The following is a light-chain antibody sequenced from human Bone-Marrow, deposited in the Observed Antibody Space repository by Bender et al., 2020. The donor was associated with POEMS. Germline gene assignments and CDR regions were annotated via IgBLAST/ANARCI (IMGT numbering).Light chain of an antibody. CDR2: DVI. CDR1: NSDIGYYDY. J-gene: IGLJ2*01. CDR3: SSYSATSTLVV. Sequence: QSALTQPASVSGSPGQSITIPCTGTNSDIGYYDYVSWYQQRPGKAPKVVIYDVIYRPSGVSNRFAGSKSGDTASLTISGLQAEDEADYYCSSYSATSTLVVFGGGTKLTVL. V-gene: IGLV2-14*01.